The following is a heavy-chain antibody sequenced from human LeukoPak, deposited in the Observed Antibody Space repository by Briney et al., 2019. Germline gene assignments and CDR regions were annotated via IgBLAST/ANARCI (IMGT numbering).Heavy chain of an antibody. Sequence: GGSLRLSCAASGFTFSSYAMSWVRQAPGKGLEWVSAISGDGGGTYYADSVKGRFTISRDNSKNSLYLQMNSLRTEDTALYYCAKDPVPAGNYWGQGTLVTVSS. J-gene: IGHJ4*02. V-gene: IGHV3-43*02. CDR2: ISGDGGGT. CDR3: AKDPVPAGNY. D-gene: IGHD3-10*01. CDR1: GFTFSSYA.